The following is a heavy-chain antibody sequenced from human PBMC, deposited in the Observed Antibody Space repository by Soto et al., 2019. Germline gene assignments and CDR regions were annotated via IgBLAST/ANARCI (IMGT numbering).Heavy chain of an antibody. Sequence: SETLSLTCTVSGGSISSGDYYWSWIRQPPGKGLEWIGYIYYSGSTYYNPSLKSRVTISVDTSKNQFSLKLSSVTAADTAVYYCAATYYDFWSGYFSRVNNWFDPWGQGTLVTV. CDR2: IYYSGST. J-gene: IGHJ5*02. CDR3: AATYYDFWSGYFSRVNNWFDP. V-gene: IGHV4-30-4*01. CDR1: GGSISSGDYY. D-gene: IGHD3-3*01.